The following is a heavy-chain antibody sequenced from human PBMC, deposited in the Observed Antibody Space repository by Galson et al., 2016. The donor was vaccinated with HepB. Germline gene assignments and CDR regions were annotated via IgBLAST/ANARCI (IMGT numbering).Heavy chain of an antibody. CDR1: GYIFANYW. Sequence: QSGAEVKKPGESLKISCQGFGYIFANYWIGWARQMPGKGLEWTGIIYPGNSETRYSPSFQGQVTISADKSTSTTYLQWSSLKTSDTAMYYCARQRYFDFWGRGTLVTVSS. V-gene: IGHV5-51*01. CDR2: IYPGNSET. J-gene: IGHJ2*01. CDR3: ARQRYFDF.